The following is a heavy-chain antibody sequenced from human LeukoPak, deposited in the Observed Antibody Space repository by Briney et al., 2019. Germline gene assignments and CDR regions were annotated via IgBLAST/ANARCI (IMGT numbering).Heavy chain of an antibody. D-gene: IGHD5-18*01. CDR2: ISSSSTI. Sequence: GGSLRLSCAASGFTFSTYSMNWVRQAPGKGLEWVSYISSSSTIYYADSVKGRFTISRDNAKNSLYLQMNSLRVEDTAVYYCARSRAMDDYWGQGTLVTVSS. J-gene: IGHJ4*02. CDR1: GFTFSTYS. CDR3: ARSRAMDDY. V-gene: IGHV3-48*04.